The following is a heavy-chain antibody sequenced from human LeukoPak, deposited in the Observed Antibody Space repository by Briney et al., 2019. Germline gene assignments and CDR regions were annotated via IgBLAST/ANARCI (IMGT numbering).Heavy chain of an antibody. D-gene: IGHD3-22*01. CDR2: ISSSSSYI. Sequence: GGSLRLSCAASGFTFSSYSMNWVRQAPGKGLEWVSSISSSSSYIYYADSVKGRFTTSRDNAKNSLYLQMNSLRAEDTAVYYCARDYYDSSGYPKYFDYWGQGTLVTVSS. CDR3: ARDYYDSSGYPKYFDY. CDR1: GFTFSSYS. V-gene: IGHV3-21*01. J-gene: IGHJ4*02.